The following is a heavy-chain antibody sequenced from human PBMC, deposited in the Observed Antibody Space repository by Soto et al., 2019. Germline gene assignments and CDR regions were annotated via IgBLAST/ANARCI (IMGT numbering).Heavy chain of an antibody. CDR3: ARTNCSSTSCYGYYYYMDV. CDR1: GYSFTSYW. D-gene: IGHD2-2*01. Sequence: GESLKISCQGFGYSFTSYWIGWVRQMPGKGLEWMGIIYPGDSDTRYSPSFQGQVTISADKSISTAYLQWSSLKASDTAMYYCARTNCSSTSCYGYYYYMDVWGKGTTVTVSS. J-gene: IGHJ6*03. V-gene: IGHV5-51*01. CDR2: IYPGDSDT.